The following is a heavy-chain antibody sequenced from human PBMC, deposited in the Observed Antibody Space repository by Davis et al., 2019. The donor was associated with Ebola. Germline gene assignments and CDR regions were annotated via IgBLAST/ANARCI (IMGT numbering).Heavy chain of an antibody. V-gene: IGHV1-18*01. J-gene: IGHJ4*02. Sequence: ASVKVSCKASGGTFSSYAISWVRQAPGQGLEWMGRIIPNSGGTNYAQKLQGRVTMTTDTSTSTAYMELRSLRSDDTAVYYCARDQWGGSYFYWGQGTLVTVSS. CDR2: IIPNSGGT. CDR3: ARDQWGGSYFY. CDR1: GGTFSSYA. D-gene: IGHD1-26*01.